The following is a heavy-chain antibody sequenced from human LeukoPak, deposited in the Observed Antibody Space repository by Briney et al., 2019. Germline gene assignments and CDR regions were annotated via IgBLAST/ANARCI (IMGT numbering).Heavy chain of an antibody. J-gene: IGHJ5*02. CDR2: IRSQGHGGTT. V-gene: IGHV3-49*03. CDR1: GFTFGDYY. D-gene: IGHD5-18*01. CDR3: SGHRHSFNWFDP. Sequence: GRSLRLSCTSSGFTFGDYYINWLRQAPGKGPEWVGFIRSQGHGGTTEYAASVKGRFTISRDDSKSIAYLQMNSLKTDDTALYYCSGHRHSFNWFDPWGQGTLVTVSS.